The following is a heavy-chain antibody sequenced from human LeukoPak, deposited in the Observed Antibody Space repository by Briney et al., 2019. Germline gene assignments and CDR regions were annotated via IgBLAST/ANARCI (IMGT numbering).Heavy chain of an antibody. V-gene: IGHV1-18*04. D-gene: IGHD3-10*01. CDR1: GYTFTSYG. J-gene: IGHJ5*02. Sequence: ASVKVPCKASGYTFTSYGISWVRQAPGQGLEWMGWISAYNGNTNYAQKLQGRVTMTTDTSTSTAYMELRSLRSDDTAVYYCARDRHYYGSGSYPGWFDPWGQGTLVTVSS. CDR2: ISAYNGNT. CDR3: ARDRHYYGSGSYPGWFDP.